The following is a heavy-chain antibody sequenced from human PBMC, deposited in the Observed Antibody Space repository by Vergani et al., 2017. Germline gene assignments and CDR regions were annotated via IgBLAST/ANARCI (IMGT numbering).Heavy chain of an antibody. J-gene: IGHJ5*02. CDR2: IYYSGST. CDR3: ARHSSVEWLVKLGWIDP. CDR1: GASIRSSNYY. V-gene: IGHV4-39*01. D-gene: IGHD6-19*01. Sequence: QLQLQESGPGLVKPSATLSLTCSVSGASIRSSNYYWGWIPQPPGKGLEWIASIYYSGSTYYNPSLKSRFTISVDTSKNQFSLTLSSVTAVDTAVYFCARHSSVEWLVKLGWIDPWGQGILLTVSS.